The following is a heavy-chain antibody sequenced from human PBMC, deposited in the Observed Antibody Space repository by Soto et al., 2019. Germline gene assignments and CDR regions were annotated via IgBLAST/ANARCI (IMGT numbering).Heavy chain of an antibody. J-gene: IGHJ6*02. D-gene: IGHD6-13*01. Sequence: GGSLRLSCAASGFTFSSYGMHWVRQAPGKGLEWVAVIWYDGSNKYYADSVKGRFTISRDNSKNTLYLQMNSLRAEDTAVYYCARALGDGIAAAVLAIKMSGMDVWGQGTTVTVSS. V-gene: IGHV3-33*01. CDR3: ARALGDGIAAAVLAIKMSGMDV. CDR1: GFTFSSYG. CDR2: IWYDGSNK.